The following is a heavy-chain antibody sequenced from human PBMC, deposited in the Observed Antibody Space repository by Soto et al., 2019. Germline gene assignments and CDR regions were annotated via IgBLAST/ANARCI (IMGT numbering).Heavy chain of an antibody. CDR2: IYYSGST. Sequence: SETLSLTCTVSGGSISSSSYYWGWIRQPPGKGLEWIGSIYYSGSTYYNPSLKSRVTISVDTSKNQFSLKLSSVTAADTAVYYCARHPLDGDNGWYYYYGMDVWGQGTTVTVSS. J-gene: IGHJ6*01. CDR1: GGSISSSSYY. V-gene: IGHV4-39*01. D-gene: IGHD4-17*01. CDR3: ARHPLDGDNGWYYYYGMDV.